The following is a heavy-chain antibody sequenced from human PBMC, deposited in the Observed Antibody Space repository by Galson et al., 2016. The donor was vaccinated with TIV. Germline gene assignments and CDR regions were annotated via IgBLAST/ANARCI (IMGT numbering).Heavy chain of an antibody. V-gene: IGHV3-21*01. J-gene: IGHJ5*02. CDR1: GFTFSTYT. CDR3: ARGAYDSSGYGGWFDP. D-gene: IGHD3-22*01. Sequence: SLRLSCAASGFTFSTYTINWVRLAPGKGLEWVSSISTSSLHKYYADSVKGRFTISRDNTKNSLYLQMNSLRAEDTAVYFCARGAYDSSGYGGWFDPWGQGTLVIVSS. CDR2: ISTSSLHK.